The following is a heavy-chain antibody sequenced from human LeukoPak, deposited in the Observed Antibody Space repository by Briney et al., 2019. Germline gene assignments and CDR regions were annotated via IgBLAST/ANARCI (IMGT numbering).Heavy chain of an antibody. CDR3: AKDRPCGGDCYWRYY. CDR2: ISGSGGST. J-gene: IGHJ4*02. D-gene: IGHD2-21*02. CDR1: GFTFSSYA. Sequence: GGSLRLSCAASGFTFSSYALSWVRQAPGKGLEWVSAISGSGGSTYYADSVKGRLTISRDNSKNTLFLQMNSLRAEDTAVYYCAKDRPCGGDCYWRYYWGQGTLVTVSS. V-gene: IGHV3-23*01.